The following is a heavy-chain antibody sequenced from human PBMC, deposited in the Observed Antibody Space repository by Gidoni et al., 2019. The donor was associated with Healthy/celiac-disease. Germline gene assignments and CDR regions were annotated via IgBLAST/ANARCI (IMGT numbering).Heavy chain of an antibody. J-gene: IGHJ4*02. CDR3: AKDADDYGGNTFDY. V-gene: IGHV3-43*02. Sequence: EVQLVESGGGVVQPGGSLRLSCAASGFTFDDYAIHWVRQATGKGLEWVSLISGDGGSTYYADSVKGRFTISRDNSKNSLYLQMNSPRTEDTALYYCAKDADDYGGNTFDYWGQGTLVTVSS. CDR1: GFTFDDYA. D-gene: IGHD4-17*01. CDR2: ISGDGGST.